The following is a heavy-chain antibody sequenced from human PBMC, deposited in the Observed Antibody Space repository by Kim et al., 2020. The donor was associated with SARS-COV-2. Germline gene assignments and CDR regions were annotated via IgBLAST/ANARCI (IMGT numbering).Heavy chain of an antibody. CDR3: AREEEYYYDSSGYDALDY. J-gene: IGHJ4*02. D-gene: IGHD3-22*01. Sequence: GGSLRPSCAASGFTFSSYGMHWVRQAPGKGLEWVAVIWYDGSNKYYADSVKGRFTISRDNSKNTLYLQMNSLRAEDTAVYYCAREEEYYYDSSGYDALDYWGQGTLVTVSS. CDR2: IWYDGSNK. CDR1: GFTFSSYG. V-gene: IGHV3-33*01.